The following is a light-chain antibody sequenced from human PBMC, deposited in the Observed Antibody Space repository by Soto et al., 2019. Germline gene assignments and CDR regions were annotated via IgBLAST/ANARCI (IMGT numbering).Light chain of an antibody. V-gene: IGLV1-40*01. CDR3: HSYDSSLSASV. CDR2: GTT. Sequence: QSALTQTPSVCGAPGQRFTISCTGRSSNIGAGYDVHWYQHLPGTAPKLLIYGTTNRPSGVPDRFSGSKSGISASLAITGLQAEDEADYYCHSYDSSLSASVFGAGTKVTVL. CDR1: SSNIGAGYD. J-gene: IGLJ1*01.